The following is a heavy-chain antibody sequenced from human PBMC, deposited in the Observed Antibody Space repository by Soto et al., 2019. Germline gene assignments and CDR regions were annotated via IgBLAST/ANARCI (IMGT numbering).Heavy chain of an antibody. J-gene: IGHJ6*02. CDR1: GFTFRSYT. D-gene: IGHD6-6*01. Sequence: KPGGSLRLSCAASGFTFRSYTMDWVRQAPGKGLEWVSSISSSSSDIYYADSVKGRFTVSRDNAKNSLYLQMNSLRAEDTAVYYCASLVAAPRSFSSYYYGMDVWGQGTTVTVSS. CDR3: ASLVAAPRSFSSYYYGMDV. V-gene: IGHV3-21*01. CDR2: ISSSSSDI.